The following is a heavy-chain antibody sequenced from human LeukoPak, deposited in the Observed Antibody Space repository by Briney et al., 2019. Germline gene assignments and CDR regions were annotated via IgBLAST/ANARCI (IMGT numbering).Heavy chain of an antibody. V-gene: IGHV4-38-2*02. CDR3: TRPYYYDSSGSPDY. Sequence: SETLSLTCTVSGYSISSGYYWGWIRQPPGKGLEWIGNIYHSGSTYYNPSLKSRVTISVDTSKNQLSLKLSSVTAADTAVYYCTRPYYYDSSGSPDYWGQGTLVTVSS. D-gene: IGHD3-22*01. CDR2: IYHSGST. CDR1: GYSISSGYY. J-gene: IGHJ4*02.